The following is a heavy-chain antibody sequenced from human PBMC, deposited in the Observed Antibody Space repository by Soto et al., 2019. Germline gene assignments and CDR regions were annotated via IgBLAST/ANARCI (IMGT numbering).Heavy chain of an antibody. CDR1: GFTFSSFG. J-gene: IGHJ4*02. D-gene: IGHD5-12*01. Sequence: QVQLVESGGGVVQPGRSLRLSCAASGFTFSSFGLHWVRQAPGKGLECVALISYDGTKKYYADSVKGRFTISRDNSKNTLYLQMNSLRAEDTAVYYCAKDSVVASGATLDYWGQGTLVTVSS. CDR3: AKDSVVASGATLDY. V-gene: IGHV3-30*18. CDR2: ISYDGTKK.